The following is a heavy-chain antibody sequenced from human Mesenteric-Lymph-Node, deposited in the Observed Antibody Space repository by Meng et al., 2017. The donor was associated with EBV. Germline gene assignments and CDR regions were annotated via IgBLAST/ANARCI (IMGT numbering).Heavy chain of an antibody. CDR2: INHGGST. V-gene: IGHV4-34*01. CDR1: GGSLSGYY. CDR3: ARDRHFDP. Sequence: QVPVQEWGARLLKPSEARSLTCGVYGGSLSGYYWNWIRQPPGKGLEWIGDINHGGSTSYNPSLKSRVTISVDTSKNEFSLKMTSVTAADTAVYYCARDRHFDPWGQGTLVTVSS. J-gene: IGHJ5*02.